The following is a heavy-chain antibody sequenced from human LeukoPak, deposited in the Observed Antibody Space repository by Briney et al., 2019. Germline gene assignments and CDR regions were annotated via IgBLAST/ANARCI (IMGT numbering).Heavy chain of an antibody. V-gene: IGHV1-18*01. J-gene: IGHJ4*02. CDR3: ARAHPGNNWNDALRIGTC. D-gene: IGHD1-1*01. CDR2: ISAYNGNT. CDR1: GYTFTSYG. Sequence: ASVKVSCKASGYTFTSYGISWVRQAPGQGLEWMGWISAYNGNTNYAQKLQGRVTMTTDTSTSTAYMELRSLRSDDTAVYYCARAHPGNNWNDALRIGTCWGQGTLVTVSS.